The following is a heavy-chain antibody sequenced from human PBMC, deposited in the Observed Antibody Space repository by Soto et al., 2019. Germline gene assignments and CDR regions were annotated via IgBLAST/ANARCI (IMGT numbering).Heavy chain of an antibody. CDR3: AREGYYDSSGYSSGAFDI. CDR2: IKQDGSEK. D-gene: IGHD3-22*01. J-gene: IGHJ3*02. Sequence: GGSLRLSCAASGFTFSSYWMSWVRQAPGKGLEWVANIKQDGSEKSYVDSVKGRFTISRDNAKKSLYLQMNSLRAEDTAVYYCAREGYYDSSGYSSGAFDIWGQGTMVTVSS. V-gene: IGHV3-7*01. CDR1: GFTFSSYW.